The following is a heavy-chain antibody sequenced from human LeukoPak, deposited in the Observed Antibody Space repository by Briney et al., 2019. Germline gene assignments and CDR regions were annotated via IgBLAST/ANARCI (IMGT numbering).Heavy chain of an antibody. CDR3: ARRYCSGGSCQFDY. CDR1: GGSISSSSYY. CDR2: IYYSGST. Sequence: PSETLSLTCTVSGGSISSSSYYWGWIRQPPGKGLEWIGSIYYSGSTYYNPSLKSRVTISVDTSKNQLSLKLSSVTAADTAVYYCARRYCSGGSCQFDYWGQGTLVTVSS. D-gene: IGHD2-15*01. V-gene: IGHV4-39*01. J-gene: IGHJ4*02.